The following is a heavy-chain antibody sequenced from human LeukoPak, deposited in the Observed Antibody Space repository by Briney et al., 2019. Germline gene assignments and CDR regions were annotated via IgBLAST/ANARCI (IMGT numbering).Heavy chain of an antibody. J-gene: IGHJ4*02. CDR2: INHSGST. CDR1: GGSFSGYY. D-gene: IGHD6-19*01. V-gene: IGHV4-34*01. CDR3: ARGPSAVAGLSR. Sequence: SETLSLTCAVYGGSFSGYYWSWIRQPPGKGLEWIGEINHSGSTNYNSSLKSRVTISVDTSKIQFSLKLSSVTAADTAVYYCARGPSAVAGLSRWGQGTLVTVSS.